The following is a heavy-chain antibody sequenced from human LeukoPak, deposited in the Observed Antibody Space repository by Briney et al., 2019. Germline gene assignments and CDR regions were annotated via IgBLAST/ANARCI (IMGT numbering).Heavy chain of an antibody. CDR2: ISWDGGST. CDR3: AKDGGAIQRTPRYYYYYMDV. CDR1: GFTFDDYA. Sequence: GGSLRLSCAASGFTFDDYAMHWVRQAPGKGLEWVSLISWDGGSTYYADSVKGRFTISRDNSKNSLYLQMNSLRAEDTALYYCAKDGGAIQRTPRYYYYYMDVWGKGTTVTVSS. V-gene: IGHV3-43D*03. D-gene: IGHD5-18*01. J-gene: IGHJ6*03.